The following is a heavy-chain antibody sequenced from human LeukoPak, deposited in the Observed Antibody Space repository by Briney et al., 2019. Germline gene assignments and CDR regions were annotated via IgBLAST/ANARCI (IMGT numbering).Heavy chain of an antibody. V-gene: IGHV3-48*02. CDR3: ARVAAGYSVNYFDY. CDR1: EFAFSTYN. CDR2: ISTGSSTT. J-gene: IGHJ4*02. Sequence: GGSLRLSCAASEFAFSTYNMNWVRQAPGKGLEWVSYISTGSSTTYYADSVKGRFTISRDNVEDSLYLQMNSLRDEDTAVYYCARVAAGYSVNYFDYWGQGTLVTVSS. D-gene: IGHD4-23*01.